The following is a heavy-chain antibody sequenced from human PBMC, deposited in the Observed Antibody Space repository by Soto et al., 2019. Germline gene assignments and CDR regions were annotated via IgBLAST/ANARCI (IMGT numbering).Heavy chain of an antibody. CDR1: GFTFSSYS. CDR2: IRSSSTI. J-gene: IGHJ3*01. D-gene: IGHD3-3*01. Sequence: GGSLRLSCAASGFTFSSYSMNWVRQAPGKGLEWISYIRSSSTIHYADSVKGRFTISRDNAKNSLYLQMNSLRDEDTAVYYCATDREWAFNFWGQGTMVTVSS. CDR3: ATDREWAFNF. V-gene: IGHV3-48*02.